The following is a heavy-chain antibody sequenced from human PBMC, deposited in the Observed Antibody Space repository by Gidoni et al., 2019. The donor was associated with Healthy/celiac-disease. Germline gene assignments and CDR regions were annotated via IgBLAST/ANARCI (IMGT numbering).Heavy chain of an antibody. CDR1: GGSFSGYY. D-gene: IGHD3-10*01. CDR3: ARYMVRGVIAYGMDV. V-gene: IGHV4-34*01. CDR2: INHSGST. Sequence: QVQLQQWGAGLFQPSETLSLTCAVYGGSFSGYYWSWIRQPPGKGLEWIGKINHSGSTNYNPSLKSRVTISVDTSKNQFSLKLSSVTAADTAVYYCARYMVRGVIAYGMDVWGQGTTVTVS. J-gene: IGHJ6*02.